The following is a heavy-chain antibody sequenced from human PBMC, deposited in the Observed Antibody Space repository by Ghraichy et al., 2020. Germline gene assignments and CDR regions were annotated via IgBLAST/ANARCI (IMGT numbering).Heavy chain of an antibody. Sequence: SETLSLTCAVYGGSFSGYYWSWIRQPPGKGLEWIGEINHSGSTNYNSSLKSRVTISVDTSKNQFSLKLSSVTAADTAVYYCAGGIVVAGKVPWGQGTLVTVSS. CDR3: AGGIVVAGKVP. J-gene: IGHJ5*02. D-gene: IGHD6-19*01. CDR2: INHSGST. V-gene: IGHV4-34*01. CDR1: GGSFSGYY.